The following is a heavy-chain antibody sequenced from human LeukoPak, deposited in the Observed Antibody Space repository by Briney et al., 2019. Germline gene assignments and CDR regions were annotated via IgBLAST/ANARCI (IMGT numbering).Heavy chain of an antibody. CDR1: GFTFGTYW. D-gene: IGHD5-12*01. Sequence: GGSLRLSCAASGFTFGTYWMTWVRQAPGKGLEWVSSISSSSSYMYYTDSVKGRFTISRDNARNSLYLQMNSLTAEDTAVYYCAREPSGRYYYSYGLDVWGQGTTVTVSS. V-gene: IGHV3-21*01. J-gene: IGHJ6*02. CDR3: AREPSGRYYYSYGLDV. CDR2: ISSSSSYM.